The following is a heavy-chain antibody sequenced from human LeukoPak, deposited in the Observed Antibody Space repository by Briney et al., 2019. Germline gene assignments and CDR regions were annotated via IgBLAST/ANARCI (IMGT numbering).Heavy chain of an antibody. CDR3: AGLVGRYSSGLYYYYFDY. V-gene: IGHV4-4*02. Sequence: SGTLSLTCTVSGDSINSLDLWSWVCQPPGKGLEWIGEMYLSGTTHSNPSVKSRVTISIDKSKNQSFLNLSSVTAADTAVYYCAGLVGRYSSGLYYYYFDYWGQGTLVTVSS. J-gene: IGHJ4*02. D-gene: IGHD3-22*01. CDR1: GDSINSLDL. CDR2: MYLSGTT.